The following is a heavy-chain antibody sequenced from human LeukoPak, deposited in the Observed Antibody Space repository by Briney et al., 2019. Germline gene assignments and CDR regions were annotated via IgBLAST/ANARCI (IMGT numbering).Heavy chain of an antibody. CDR1: GYTFTCYY. J-gene: IGHJ6*02. D-gene: IGHD3-10*01. Sequence: ASVKVSCKASGYTFTCYYMHWVRQAPGQGLEGMGWINPNSSGTNYAQKFQGRVTMTRDTSISTAYMELSRLRSDATAVYYCARDLPLVYYGSGSYLPYAYGMDVWGQGTTVTVSS. CDR3: ARDLPLVYYGSGSYLPYAYGMDV. V-gene: IGHV1-2*02. CDR2: INPNSSGT.